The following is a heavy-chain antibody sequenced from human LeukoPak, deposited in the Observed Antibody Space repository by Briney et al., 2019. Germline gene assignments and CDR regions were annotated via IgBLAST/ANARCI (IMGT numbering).Heavy chain of an antibody. Sequence: QPGGSLRLSCAASGFTFSSSAMSWIRQAPGKGLEWVSSICATDSSAHYADSVKGRFTISRDTSKNTLYLQMNSLRAEDTAVYYCVKEKSASCYDAFNIWGQGTMVTVSS. D-gene: IGHD2-2*01. V-gene: IGHV3-23*01. J-gene: IGHJ3*02. CDR3: VKEKSASCYDAFNI. CDR1: GFTFSSSA. CDR2: ICATDSSA.